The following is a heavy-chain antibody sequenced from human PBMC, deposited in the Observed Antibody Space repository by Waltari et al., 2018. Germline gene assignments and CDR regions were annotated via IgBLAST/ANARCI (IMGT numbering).Heavy chain of an antibody. D-gene: IGHD6-13*01. CDR1: GYLFPGHG. Sequence: QVQLVQSGAEVKKPGASVKVSCKASGYLFPGHGINWGRQATGQGPGWRGWMNPESGNTGYAQKFQGRVTMTRDTSTTTAYMELSSLRSDDTAVYFCARGLSSSWFGMDVWGQGTAVTVSS. V-gene: IGHV1-8*01. CDR3: ARGLSSSWFGMDV. CDR2: MNPESGNT. J-gene: IGHJ6*02.